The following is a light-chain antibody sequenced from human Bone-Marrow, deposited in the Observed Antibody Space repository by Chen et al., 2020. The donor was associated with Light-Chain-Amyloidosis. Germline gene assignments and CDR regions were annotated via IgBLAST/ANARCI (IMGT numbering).Light chain of an antibody. CDR1: DLPTKY. Sequence: SYELTQPPSVSVSPGQTARITCSGDDLPTKYAYWYQQKPGQAPGLVIHRDTERPSGISERFSGSSSGTTATWTISGVQAEDEADYHCQSADSSGTYEVIFGGGTKLTVL. CDR3: QSADSSGTYEVI. V-gene: IGLV3-25*03. J-gene: IGLJ2*01. CDR2: RDT.